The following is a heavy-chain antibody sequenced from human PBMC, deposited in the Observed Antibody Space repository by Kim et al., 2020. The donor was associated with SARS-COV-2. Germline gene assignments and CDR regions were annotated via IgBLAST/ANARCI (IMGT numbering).Heavy chain of an antibody. CDR3: ARAPRTAAGTHDY. D-gene: IGHD6-13*01. Sequence: DYAVSVKSRITINADTSKNQFSLHLNSVTPEDTAVYYYARAPRTAAGTHDYWGQGTLVTVSS. V-gene: IGHV6-1*01. J-gene: IGHJ4*02.